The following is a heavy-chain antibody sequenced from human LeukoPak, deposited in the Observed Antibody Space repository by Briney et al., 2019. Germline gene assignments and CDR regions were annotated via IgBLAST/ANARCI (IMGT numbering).Heavy chain of an antibody. Sequence: GGSLRLSCAASGFTFSSYSMNWVRQAPGKGLEWVSSISSSSSYIYYADSVKGRFTISRDNAKNSLYLHMNSLRAEDTAVYYCARAGWTVTTVDYWGQGTLVTVSS. CDR2: ISSSSSYI. CDR1: GFTFSSYS. D-gene: IGHD4-17*01. J-gene: IGHJ4*02. CDR3: ARAGWTVTTVDY. V-gene: IGHV3-21*01.